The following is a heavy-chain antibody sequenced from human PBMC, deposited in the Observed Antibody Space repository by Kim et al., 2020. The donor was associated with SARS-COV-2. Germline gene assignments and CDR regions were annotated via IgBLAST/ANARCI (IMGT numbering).Heavy chain of an antibody. V-gene: IGHV1-18*04. CDR3: ARVSPLIHPHVHSGSYLDY. Sequence: ASVKVSCKASGYTFTSYGISWVRQAPGQGLEWMGWISAYNGNTNYAQKLQGRVTMTTDTSTSTAYMELRSLRSDDTAVYYCARVSPLIHPHVHSGSYLDYWGQGTLVTVSS. D-gene: IGHD1-26*01. CDR2: ISAYNGNT. J-gene: IGHJ4*02. CDR1: GYTFTSYG.